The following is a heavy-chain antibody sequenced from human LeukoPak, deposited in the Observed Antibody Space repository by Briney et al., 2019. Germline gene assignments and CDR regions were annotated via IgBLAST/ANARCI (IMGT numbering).Heavy chain of an antibody. J-gene: IGHJ4*02. CDR2: INTSGSI. Sequence: SETLSLTCTVSGGSISSGSYYWSWIRQPAGKGLEWIGRINTSGSINYNPSLKSRVTTSVDTSKNQFSLKLSSVTAADTAVYYCARRAAAVQEDWGQGTLVTVSS. V-gene: IGHV4-61*02. CDR1: GGSISSGSYY. CDR3: ARRAAAVQED. D-gene: IGHD6-13*01.